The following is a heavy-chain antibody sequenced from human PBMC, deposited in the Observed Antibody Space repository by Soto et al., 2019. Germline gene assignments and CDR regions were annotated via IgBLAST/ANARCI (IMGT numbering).Heavy chain of an antibody. CDR1: GYSFTSYW. V-gene: IGHV5-10-1*01. CDR3: ARQGLDPPYYYYGMDV. Sequence: GESLKISCKGSGYSFTSYWISWVRQMPGKGLEWMGRIDPSDSYTNYSPSFQGHVTISADKSISTAYLQWSSLKASDTAMYYCARQGLDPPYYYYGMDVWGQGTTVTVSS. CDR2: IDPSDSYT. D-gene: IGHD3-3*01. J-gene: IGHJ6*02.